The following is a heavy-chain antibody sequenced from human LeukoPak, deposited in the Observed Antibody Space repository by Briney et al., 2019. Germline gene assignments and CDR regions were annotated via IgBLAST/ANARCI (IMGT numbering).Heavy chain of an antibody. CDR1: GFTFTNSW. D-gene: IGHD1-26*01. J-gene: IGHJ4*02. Sequence: SRGSLRLSCAASGFTFTNSWMAWVRQAPGKGLERVANIKQDGSTKHYADSLKGRFTISRDNPKNSLYLQMNSLRADDTAAYYCARDTDGSLDYWGQGILVTVAS. CDR2: IKQDGSTK. CDR3: ARDTDGSLDY. V-gene: IGHV3-7*01.